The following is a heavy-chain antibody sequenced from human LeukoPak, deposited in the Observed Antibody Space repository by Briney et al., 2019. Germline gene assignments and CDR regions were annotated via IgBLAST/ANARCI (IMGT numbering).Heavy chain of an antibody. CDR3: ARSDYYDSSGAFDY. CDR1: GGSISSGGYY. CDR2: IYYSGST. J-gene: IGHJ4*02. D-gene: IGHD3-22*01. Sequence: PSETLSLTCTVSGGSISSGGYYWSWIRQHPGKGLEWIGYIYYSGSTYYNPSLKSRVTISVDASKNQFSLKLSSVTAADTAVYYCARSDYYDSSGAFDYWGQGTLVTVSS. V-gene: IGHV4-31*03.